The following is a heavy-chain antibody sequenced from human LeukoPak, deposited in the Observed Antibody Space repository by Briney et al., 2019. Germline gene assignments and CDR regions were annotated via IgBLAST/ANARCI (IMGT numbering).Heavy chain of an antibody. V-gene: IGHV3-74*01. D-gene: IGHD5-12*01. CDR3: ARGGLGGYGRYFDY. J-gene: IGHJ4*02. Sequence: GGSLRLSCGASGFTFSSYWMHWVRQAPGKGLVWVSRINSDGSSTRYADSVKGRFTISRDNAKNTLYLQMNSLRAEDTAVYYCARGGLGGYGRYFDYWDQGTLVTVSS. CDR2: INSDGSST. CDR1: GFTFSSYW.